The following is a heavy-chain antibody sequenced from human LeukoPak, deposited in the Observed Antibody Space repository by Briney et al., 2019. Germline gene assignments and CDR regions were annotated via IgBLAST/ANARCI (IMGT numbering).Heavy chain of an antibody. Sequence: WASVKVSCKASGGTFSSYAISWVRQAPGQGLEWMGGIIPIFGTANYAQKFQGSVTMTRDTSISTAYMELSRLRSDDTAVYYCALLTMLRGTSRIVMDVWGKGTTVTVSS. CDR3: ALLTMLRGTSRIVMDV. CDR2: IIPIFGTA. D-gene: IGHD3-10*01. V-gene: IGHV1-69*05. J-gene: IGHJ6*03. CDR1: GGTFSSYA.